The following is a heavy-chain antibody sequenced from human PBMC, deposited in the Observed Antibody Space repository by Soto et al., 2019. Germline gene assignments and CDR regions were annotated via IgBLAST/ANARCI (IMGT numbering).Heavy chain of an antibody. D-gene: IGHD5-12*01. CDR1: GDSVSSNSAA. V-gene: IGHV6-1*01. J-gene: IGHJ6*02. Sequence: PSQTLSLTCAISGDSVSSNSAAWNWIRQSPSRGLEWLGRTYYRSKWYNDYAVSVKSRITINPDTSKNQFSLQLNSVTPEDTAVYYCARLGGIVATIDHYYYYYGMDVWGQGTTVTSP. CDR3: ARLGGIVATIDHYYYYYGMDV. CDR2: TYYRSKWYN.